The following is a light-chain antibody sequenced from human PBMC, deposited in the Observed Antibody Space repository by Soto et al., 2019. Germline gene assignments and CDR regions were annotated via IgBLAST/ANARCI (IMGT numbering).Light chain of an antibody. V-gene: IGLV2-8*01. CDR2: EVN. J-gene: IGLJ2*01. CDR3: SSYAGSKNFIL. Sequence: QSALTQPPSSSGSPGQSVTISCTRSTSDVGGYNYVSWYQLHPGKVPKLIMSEVNKRPSGVPDRFSGSKSGSTASLTVSGLQAKNEADYFCSSYAGSKNFILFGGGTKLTVL. CDR1: TSDVGGYNY.